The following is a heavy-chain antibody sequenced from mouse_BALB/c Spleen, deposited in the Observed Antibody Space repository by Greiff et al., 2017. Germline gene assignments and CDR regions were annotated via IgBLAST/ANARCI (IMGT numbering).Heavy chain of an antibody. D-gene: IGHD3-2*02. CDR3: ARSGKAMDY. J-gene: IGHJ4*01. Sequence: EVKLVESGGGLVQPGGSRKLSCAASGFTFSSFGMHWVRQAPEKGLEWVAYISSGSSTIYYADTVKCRFTISRDNPKNTLFLQMTSLRSEDTAMYYCARSGKAMDYWGQGTSVTVSS. V-gene: IGHV5-17*02. CDR2: ISSGSSTI. CDR1: GFTFSSFG.